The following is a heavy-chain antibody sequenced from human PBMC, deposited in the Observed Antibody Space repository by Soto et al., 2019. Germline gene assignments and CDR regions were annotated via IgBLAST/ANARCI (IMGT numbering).Heavy chain of an antibody. CDR1: GFTFSSYA. D-gene: IGHD5-18*01. V-gene: IGHV3-23*04. CDR2: FDNSDGRT. J-gene: IGHJ4*02. CDR3: AKVRDTTMDMNFDY. Sequence: EVQLVESGGGLVKPGGSLRLSCAASGFTFSSYAMNWVRQAPGKGLEWVSTFDNSDGRTYYSDSVKGRFTISRDNSKNTLFLQMNSLRPEDTAVYYCAKVRDTTMDMNFDYWGQGTLVTVSS.